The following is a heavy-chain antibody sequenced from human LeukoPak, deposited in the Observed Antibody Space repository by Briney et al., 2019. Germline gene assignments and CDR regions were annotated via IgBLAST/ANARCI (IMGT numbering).Heavy chain of an antibody. CDR1: GFTFSSYS. J-gene: IGHJ4*02. CDR3: AGGPVSHGGYVGLSRY. CDR2: ISSSSSTI. V-gene: IGHV3-48*01. Sequence: PGGSLRLSCAASGFTFSSYSMNWVRQAPGKGLEWVSYISSSSSTIYYADSVKGRFTISRDNAKNSLYLQMNSLRAEDTAVYYCAGGPVSHGGYVGLSRYWGQGTLVTVSS. D-gene: IGHD5-12*01.